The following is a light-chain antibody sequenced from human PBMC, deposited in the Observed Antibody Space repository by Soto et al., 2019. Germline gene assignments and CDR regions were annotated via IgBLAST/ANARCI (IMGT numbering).Light chain of an antibody. CDR2: AAS. CDR1: QSVSSY. CDR3: QQSFSSPRT. V-gene: IGKV1-39*01. J-gene: IGKJ1*01. Sequence: DIQMTQSPSSLSASVGDRVIITFLASQSVSSYLNWYQQKPGKAPKVLIFAASNLQSGVPSRFSGSGSGTDFTLTISSLQPEDFATYYCQQSFSSPRTFGPGTKVDIK.